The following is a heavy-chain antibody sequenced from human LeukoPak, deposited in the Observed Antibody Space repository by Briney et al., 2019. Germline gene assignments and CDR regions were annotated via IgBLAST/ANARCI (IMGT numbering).Heavy chain of an antibody. CDR3: ARDLGYGLDY. D-gene: IGHD5-18*01. CDR2: IYYSGST. V-gene: IGHV4-59*01. CDR1: GGSISSYY. Sequence: SETLSLTCTVSGGSISSYYWSWIRQPPGKGLEWIGYIYYSGSTNYNPSLKSRVTISVDTSKNQFSLQLSSVTAADTAVYYCARDLGYGLDYWGQGTLVTVSS. J-gene: IGHJ4*02.